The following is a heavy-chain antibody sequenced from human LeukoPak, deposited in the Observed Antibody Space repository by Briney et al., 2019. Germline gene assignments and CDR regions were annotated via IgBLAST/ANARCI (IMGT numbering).Heavy chain of an antibody. CDR1: GFTFSRYS. D-gene: IGHD3-22*01. CDR2: ISSSSTYI. Sequence: GGSLRLSCAASGFTFSRYSMNWVRQAPGKGLEWVSSISSSSTYIYYADSVKGRFTISRDNAKNSLYLQMNSLRAEDTAVYYCARDHHRRLYDSQARDTFDIWGQGTMVTVSS. CDR3: ARDHHRRLYDSQARDTFDI. V-gene: IGHV3-21*01. J-gene: IGHJ3*02.